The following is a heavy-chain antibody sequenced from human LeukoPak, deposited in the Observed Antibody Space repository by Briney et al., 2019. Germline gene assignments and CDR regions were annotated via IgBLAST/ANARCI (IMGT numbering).Heavy chain of an antibody. J-gene: IGHJ4*02. CDR3: AREIQLAAGTFYDY. Sequence: SETLSPTCTVSGGSISSYYWSWIRQPPGKGLEWIGYIYYSGSTNYNPSLKSRVTISVDTSKNQFSLKLSSVTAADTAVYYCAREIQLAAGTFYDYWGQGTLVTVSS. V-gene: IGHV4-59*01. D-gene: IGHD6-13*01. CDR1: GGSISSYY. CDR2: IYYSGST.